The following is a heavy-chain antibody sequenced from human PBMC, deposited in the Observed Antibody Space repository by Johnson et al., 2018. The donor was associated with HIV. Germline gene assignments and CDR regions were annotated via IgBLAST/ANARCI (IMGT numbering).Heavy chain of an antibody. J-gene: IGHJ3*02. CDR3: TTGLYWNDAFDI. Sequence: MQLVESGGGLVKPGGSLRLSCAASGFTFSDAWMNWVRQAPGKELEWVGRVKSKTDGGTTDYAAPVKGRFTISRYGSKNTLYLQMHSLKNEDTAIYYCTTGLYWNDAFDIWGQGTMVTGSS. CDR2: VKSKTDGGTT. V-gene: IGHV3-15*01. D-gene: IGHD1-1*01. CDR1: GFTFSDAW.